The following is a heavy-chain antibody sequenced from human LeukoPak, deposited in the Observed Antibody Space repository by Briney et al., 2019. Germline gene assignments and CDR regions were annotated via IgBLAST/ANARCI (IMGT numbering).Heavy chain of an antibody. D-gene: IGHD3-9*01. CDR2: IIPIFGTA. CDR3: ARPRGYDILTGFDY. Sequence: SVKVSCKASGGTFSSYAISWVRQAPGQGLEWMGGIIPIFGTANYAQKFQGRVTITTDESTSTAYKELSSLRSEDTAVYYCARPRGYDILTGFDYWGQGTLVTVSS. CDR1: GGTFSSYA. V-gene: IGHV1-69*05. J-gene: IGHJ4*02.